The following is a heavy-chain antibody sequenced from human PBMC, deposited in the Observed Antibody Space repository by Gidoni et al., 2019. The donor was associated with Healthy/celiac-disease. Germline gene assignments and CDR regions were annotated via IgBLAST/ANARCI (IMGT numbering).Heavy chain of an antibody. J-gene: IGHJ4*02. V-gene: IGHV3-21*01. D-gene: IGHD1-26*01. CDR3: ARVEGIVGATSIL. CDR1: GFTFSSYS. Sequence: EVQRVESGGCLSKPGGSRRLSCASSGFTFSSYSMNWVRQDPGKWLELVSSISRSSSYIYYAESVKGRFTFSRDNAKNSLYLKMKSLRDEDTAVYYCARVEGIVGATSILWGQGTLVTVSS. CDR2: ISRSSSYI.